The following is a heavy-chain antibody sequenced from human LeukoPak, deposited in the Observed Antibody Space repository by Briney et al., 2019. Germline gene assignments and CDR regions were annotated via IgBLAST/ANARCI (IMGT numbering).Heavy chain of an antibody. D-gene: IGHD6-19*01. CDR1: YTFTSYG. Sequence: ASVKVSCKASYTFTSYGITWVRQAPGQGLEWMGWISAYNSNTNYAQNLQGRVTMTTDTSTSTAYMELRSLRSDDTAVYYCARDRGAVAGPYYFDYWGQGTLVTVSS. CDR2: ISAYNSNT. V-gene: IGHV1-18*01. CDR3: ARDRGAVAGPYYFDY. J-gene: IGHJ4*02.